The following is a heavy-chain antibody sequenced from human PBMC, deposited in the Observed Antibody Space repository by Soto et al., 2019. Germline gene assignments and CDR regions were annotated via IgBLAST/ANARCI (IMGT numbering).Heavy chain of an antibody. CDR3: AKEHDSSGYRSYYGMDV. CDR1: GFTFSSYA. D-gene: IGHD3-22*01. V-gene: IGHV3-23*01. J-gene: IGHJ6*02. Sequence: GGSLRLSCAASGFTFSSYAMSWVHQAPGKGLEWVSAISGSGGSTYYADSVKGRFTISRDNSKNTLYLQMNSLRAEDTAVYYCAKEHDSSGYRSYYGMDVWGQGTTVTVS. CDR2: ISGSGGST.